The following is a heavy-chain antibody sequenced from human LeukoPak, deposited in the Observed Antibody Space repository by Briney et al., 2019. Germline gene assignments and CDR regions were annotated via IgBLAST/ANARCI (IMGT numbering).Heavy chain of an antibody. CDR1: GGSFSGYY. D-gene: IGHD5-12*01. J-gene: IGHJ4*02. CDR2: INHSGST. CDR3: ARDWLRGKRYFDY. Sequence: SETLSLTCAVYGGSFSGYYWSWIRHPPGKGLELIGEINHSGSTNYNPSLKSRVTISVDTSKNQFSLKLSSVTAADTAVYYCARDWLRGKRYFDYWGQGTLVTVSS. V-gene: IGHV4-34*01.